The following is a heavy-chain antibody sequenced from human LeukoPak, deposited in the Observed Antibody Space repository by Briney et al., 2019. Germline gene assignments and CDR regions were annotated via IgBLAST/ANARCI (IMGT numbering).Heavy chain of an antibody. D-gene: IGHD1-26*01. V-gene: IGHV3-7*01. J-gene: IGHJ4*02. Sequence: GGSLRLSCAASGFTFSNTWMAWVRQAPGKGLEWVANINKDASTKHYVDSVKGRFTISRDNAKNSLYVQMNSLRAEDTAVYYCARDQSGSLDYWGQGTQVTVSS. CDR2: INKDASTK. CDR1: GFTFSNTW. CDR3: ARDQSGSLDY.